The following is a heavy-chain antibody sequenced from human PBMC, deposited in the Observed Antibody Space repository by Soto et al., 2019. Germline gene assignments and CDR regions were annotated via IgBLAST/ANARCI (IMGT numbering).Heavy chain of an antibody. CDR1: GYSFTSYW. J-gene: IGHJ6*02. Sequence: PGESLKISCKGSGYSFTSYWIGWARQMPGKGLEWMGIIYPGDSDTRYSPSFQGQVTISADKSISTAYLQWSSLKASDTAMYYCAKTAAGGKNYYGMDVWGQGTTVTSP. V-gene: IGHV5-51*01. D-gene: IGHD6-13*01. CDR2: IYPGDSDT. CDR3: AKTAAGGKNYYGMDV.